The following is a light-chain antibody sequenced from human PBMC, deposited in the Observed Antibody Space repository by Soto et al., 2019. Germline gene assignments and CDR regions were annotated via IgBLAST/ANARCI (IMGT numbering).Light chain of an antibody. CDR1: QTIMDNY. Sequence: EIVLTQSPGTLSLSPGESATLSYRASQTIMDNYLAWYQQKPGQAPRLLIFGASSRATGIPDRFSGSGSGTDFTLTINRLEPEDFAVYYCQQYGRSIPITFGQGTKVDIK. CDR3: QQYGRSIPIT. V-gene: IGKV3-20*01. CDR2: GAS. J-gene: IGKJ1*01.